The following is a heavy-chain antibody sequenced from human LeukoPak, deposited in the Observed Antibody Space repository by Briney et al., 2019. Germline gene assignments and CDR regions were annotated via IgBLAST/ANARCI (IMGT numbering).Heavy chain of an antibody. CDR3: ARRAIFAPYNWFDP. CDR1: GGSISNYY. Sequence: PSETLSLTCTVSGGSISNYYWSWIRQPPGKGLEWIGYIYYSGSTNYNPSLKSRVTISVDTSKNQFSLKLSSVTAADTAVYYCARRAIFAPYNWFDPWGQGTLVTVSS. CDR2: IYYSGST. V-gene: IGHV4-59*01. J-gene: IGHJ5*02. D-gene: IGHD3-9*01.